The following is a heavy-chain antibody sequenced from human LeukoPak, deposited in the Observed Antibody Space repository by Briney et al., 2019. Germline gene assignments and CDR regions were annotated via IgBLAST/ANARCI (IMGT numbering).Heavy chain of an antibody. V-gene: IGHV1-2*02. CDR2: VKPNSGGT. J-gene: IGHJ3*02. CDR1: GYTFTTYY. Sequence: GASVKLSCKTSGYTFTTYYIHWVRQAPGQGLEWMGWVKPNSGGTNYAQKFQGRVTMTRDTSISTAYMELSSLRSDDTAVYYCARPSGGSLRDGFDIWGQGTMVTVSS. CDR3: ARPSGGSLRDGFDI. D-gene: IGHD1-26*01.